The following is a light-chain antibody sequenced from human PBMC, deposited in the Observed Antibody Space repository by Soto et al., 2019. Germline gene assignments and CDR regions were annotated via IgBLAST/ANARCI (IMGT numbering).Light chain of an antibody. Sequence: EVVLTQSPVTLSLSPGERATLSCRASQSVGNNLAWYRQKSGQAPRLLIYGASTRATGIPARFSGSGSGTEFTLTIDSLQSDDFAVYLCQQYRNWPLTFGGGTKVDIK. V-gene: IGKV3-15*01. J-gene: IGKJ4*01. CDR2: GAS. CDR3: QQYRNWPLT. CDR1: QSVGNN.